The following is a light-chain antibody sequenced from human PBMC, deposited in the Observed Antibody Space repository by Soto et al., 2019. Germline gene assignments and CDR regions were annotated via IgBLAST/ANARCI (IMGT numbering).Light chain of an antibody. CDR3: QHYNRYSEA. Sequence: DIQMTQSPSTLSGSVGDRVTITCRASQTISSWLAWYQQKPGKAPKLLIYKASTLKSGVPSRFSGSGSGTEFTLTISSLQPDDFATYSCQHYNRYSEAFGQGTKVQLQ. CDR1: QTISSW. V-gene: IGKV1-5*03. CDR2: KAS. J-gene: IGKJ1*01.